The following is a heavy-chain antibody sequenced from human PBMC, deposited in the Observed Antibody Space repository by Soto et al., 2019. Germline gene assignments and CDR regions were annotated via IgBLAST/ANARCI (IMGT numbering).Heavy chain of an antibody. CDR2: ISAYNGNT. Sequence: QVKLVQSGAEVKKPGASVKVSCKASGYTFTSYCISWVRQAPGQGLEWLGWISAYNGNTIYEQKLQGRVTMTTDTSTSTAYMEMRSLRSDDTAVYYCARDLVGFGADYWGQGTLVTVSS. D-gene: IGHD3-10*01. J-gene: IGHJ4*02. V-gene: IGHV1-18*01. CDR1: GYTFTSYC. CDR3: ARDLVGFGADY.